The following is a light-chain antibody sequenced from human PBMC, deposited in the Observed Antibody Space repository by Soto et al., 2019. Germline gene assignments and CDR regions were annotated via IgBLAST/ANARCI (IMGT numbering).Light chain of an antibody. V-gene: IGKV3-20*01. Sequence: EILLTQSPATLSLSPGERATLSCRASQTVNNIFLAWFQQKPGQSPRLLIYNIFTRATGVPDRISGSGSGTDFTLTISRLEPEDFAVYYCQLYGDSPTFGGGTKVDIK. CDR1: QTVNNIF. J-gene: IGKJ4*01. CDR3: QLYGDSPT. CDR2: NIF.